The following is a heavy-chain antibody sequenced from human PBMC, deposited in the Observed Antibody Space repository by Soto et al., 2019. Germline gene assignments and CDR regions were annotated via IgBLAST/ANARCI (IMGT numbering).Heavy chain of an antibody. D-gene: IGHD6-6*01. V-gene: IGHV3-48*02. Sequence: EVQLVESGGGLVQPGGSLRLSCAASGFTFSSYSMNWVRQAPGKGLEWVSYISSSSSTIYYADSVKGRFTISRDNAKNSLYLQMNSLRDEDTAVYYGARPEYSSSSYGMDGWGQGTTVTVSS. J-gene: IGHJ6*02. CDR3: ARPEYSSSSYGMDG. CDR2: ISSSSSTI. CDR1: GFTFSSYS.